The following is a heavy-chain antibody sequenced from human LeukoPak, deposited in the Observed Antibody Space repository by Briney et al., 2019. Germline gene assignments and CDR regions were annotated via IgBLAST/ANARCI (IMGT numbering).Heavy chain of an antibody. CDR2: IYYSGST. Sequence: SETLSLTCTVSGGSISNYYWSWIRQPPGKGLEWIGYIYYSGSTNYNPSLKSRVTISVDTSKNQFSLKLSSVTAADTAVYYCATSSSWPSNWFDPWGQGTLVTVSS. CDR3: ATSSSWPSNWFDP. V-gene: IGHV4-59*01. D-gene: IGHD6-13*01. J-gene: IGHJ5*02. CDR1: GGSISNYY.